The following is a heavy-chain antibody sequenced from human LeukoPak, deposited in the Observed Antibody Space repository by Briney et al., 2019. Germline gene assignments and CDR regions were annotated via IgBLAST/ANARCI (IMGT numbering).Heavy chain of an antibody. CDR2: IRYDGNNK. CDR3: AKDQYSSSSAYDY. Sequence: GGSLRLSCAASGFTFSTYGMHWVRQAPGKGLEWVAFIRYDGNNKYYADSVKGRFTISRDNSKNTLYLQMNSLRAEDTAVYYCAKDQYSSSSAYDYWGQGTLVTVSS. CDR1: GFTFSTYG. V-gene: IGHV3-30*02. D-gene: IGHD6-6*01. J-gene: IGHJ4*02.